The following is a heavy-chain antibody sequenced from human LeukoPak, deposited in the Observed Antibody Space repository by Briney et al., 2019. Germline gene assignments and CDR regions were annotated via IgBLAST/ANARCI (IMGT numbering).Heavy chain of an antibody. CDR2: ISFDGSYK. V-gene: IGHV3-30-3*01. D-gene: IGHD3-10*01. CDR1: GFTFTIYT. Sequence: GGSLRLSCAASGFTFTIYTMHWVRQAPGKGLEWVAVISFDGSYKYYADSVKGRFTISRDNSKNTLYLQMNSLRVEDTALYYCARDMGQDAFDIWGQGTMVTVSS. CDR3: ARDMGQDAFDI. J-gene: IGHJ3*02.